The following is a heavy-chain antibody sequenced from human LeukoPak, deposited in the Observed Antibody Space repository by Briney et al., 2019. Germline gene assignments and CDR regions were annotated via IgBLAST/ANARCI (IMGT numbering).Heavy chain of an antibody. CDR2: INPNSGGT. J-gene: IGHJ4*02. V-gene: IGHV1-2*02. CDR1: GYTFTGYY. D-gene: IGHD3-3*01. Sequence: ASVKVSCKASGYTFTGYYMHWVRQAPGQGLEWMGWINPNSGGTNYAQKLQGRVTMTTDTSTSTAYMELRSLRSDDTAVYYCARTTHYDFWSGYYRSQSDYWGQGTLVTVSS. CDR3: ARTTHYDFWSGYYRSQSDY.